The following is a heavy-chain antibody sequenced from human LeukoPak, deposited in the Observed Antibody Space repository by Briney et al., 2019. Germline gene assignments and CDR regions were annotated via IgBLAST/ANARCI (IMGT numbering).Heavy chain of an antibody. D-gene: IGHD3-3*01. J-gene: IGHJ5*02. CDR3: ARLHYDFWSGSAANWFDP. V-gene: IGHV4-59*08. Sequence: PSETLSLTCTVSGGSISSYYWSWIRQPPGKGLEWIGYIYYSGSTNYNPSLKSRVTISVDTSKNQFSLKLSSVTAADTAVHYCARLHYDFWSGSAANWFDPWGQGTLVTVSS. CDR2: IYYSGST. CDR1: GGSISSYY.